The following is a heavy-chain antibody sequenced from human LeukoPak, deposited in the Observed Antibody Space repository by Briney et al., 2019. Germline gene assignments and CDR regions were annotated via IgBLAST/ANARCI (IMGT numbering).Heavy chain of an antibody. D-gene: IGHD2-2*01. CDR3: ARGASDVVVPAAIELPTYNWFDP. V-gene: IGHV1-69*04. Sequence: SVKVSCKASGGTFSSYAISWVRQAPGQGLEWMGRIIPIFGIANYAQKFQGRVTITADKSTSTAYMELSSLRSEDTAVYYCARGASDVVVPAAIELPTYNWFDPWGQGTLVTVSS. CDR2: IIPIFGIA. CDR1: GGTFSSYA. J-gene: IGHJ5*02.